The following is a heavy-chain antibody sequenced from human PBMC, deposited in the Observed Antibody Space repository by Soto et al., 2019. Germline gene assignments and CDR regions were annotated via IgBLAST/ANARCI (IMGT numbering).Heavy chain of an antibody. Sequence: GGSLRLSCAASGFTGSSNYMSWVRQAPGKGLEWVSTIYSNGNTYYADSVKGRFTISRDKSKNTLYLQMNSLRAEDTAVYYCARDFPLSEFRLRGSNYYHYCGPGTPRTVS. CDR3: ARDFPLSEFRLRGSNYYHY. CDR2: IYSNGNT. CDR1: GFTGSSNY. J-gene: IGHJ4*02. D-gene: IGHD1-26*01. V-gene: IGHV3-53*01.